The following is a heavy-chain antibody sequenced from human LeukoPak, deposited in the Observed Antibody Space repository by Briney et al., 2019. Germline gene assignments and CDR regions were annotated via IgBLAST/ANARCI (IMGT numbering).Heavy chain of an antibody. CDR3: ATYSILNAREFRY. V-gene: IGHV3-7*01. CDR1: GFICSRYW. J-gene: IGHJ1*01. CDR2: VQHIGGET. Sequence: PGGSLRLSCAASGFICSRYWMSWVRQAPGKGLEWVANVQHIGGETYYVDSVKGRFTISRDNAKNSVYLQMNSLGADDTAVYYCATYSILNAREFRYWGQGTLVTVTS. D-gene: IGHD4-11*01.